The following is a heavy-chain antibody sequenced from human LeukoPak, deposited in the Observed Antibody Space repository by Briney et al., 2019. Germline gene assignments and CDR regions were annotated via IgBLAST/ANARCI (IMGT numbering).Heavy chain of an antibody. V-gene: IGHV4-61*02. J-gene: IGHJ5*02. CDR1: GGSISGGSYY. CDR2: IYTSGST. CDR3: ARGVVVPAAIPNWFDP. D-gene: IGHD2-2*02. Sequence: PSQTLSLTCTVSGGSISGGSYYWSWIRQPAGKGLEWIGRIYTSGSTNYNPSLKSRVTISVDTSKNQFSLKLSSVTAADTAVYYCARGVVVPAAIPNWFDPWGQGTLVTVSS.